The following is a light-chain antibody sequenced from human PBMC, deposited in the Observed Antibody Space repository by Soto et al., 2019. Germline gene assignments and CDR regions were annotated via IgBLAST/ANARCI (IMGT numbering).Light chain of an antibody. CDR3: MQATQWPFT. CDR1: QSLVYSDGNTY. CDR2: KVS. J-gene: IGKJ5*01. Sequence: DVVMTQSPLSLPVTLGQPASISCRSSQSLVYSDGNTYLSWFQQRPGHSPRRLIYKVSKRDSGVPERFSGSESGTNFTLKISSVEAEDVGVYYCMQATQWPFTFGQGTRLEIK. V-gene: IGKV2-30*01.